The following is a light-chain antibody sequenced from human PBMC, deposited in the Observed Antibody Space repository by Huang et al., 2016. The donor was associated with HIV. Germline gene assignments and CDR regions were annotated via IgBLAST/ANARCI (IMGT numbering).Light chain of an antibody. CDR2: GAS. Sequence: IQLTQSPPSLSASVGDRVVIACRAAHDINNNLAWFQQKPGKAPRLLIYGASILQRGVPARFIGSSSGTQFALIINDLQPDDFAIYYCQQLNGYPITFGQGTR. CDR3: QQLNGYPIT. V-gene: IGKV1-9*01. J-gene: IGKJ5*01. CDR1: HDINNN.